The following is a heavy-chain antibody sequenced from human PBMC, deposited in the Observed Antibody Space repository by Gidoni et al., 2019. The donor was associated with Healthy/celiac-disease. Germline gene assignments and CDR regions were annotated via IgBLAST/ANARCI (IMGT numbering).Heavy chain of an antibody. Sequence: QVQLQESGAGLVKPSGTLSLTCAVPCGSISSSTWWSCVRQPPGKGLEWIGEIYHSGRTNYNPSLKSRVTISVDKSQNQFSLKLSSVTAANTAVYYCARGLTLSSGWYGINDYWGQGPLVTVSS. CDR1: CGSISSSTW. CDR3: ARGLTLSSGWYGINDY. D-gene: IGHD6-19*01. V-gene: IGHV4-4*02. J-gene: IGHJ4*02. CDR2: IYHSGRT.